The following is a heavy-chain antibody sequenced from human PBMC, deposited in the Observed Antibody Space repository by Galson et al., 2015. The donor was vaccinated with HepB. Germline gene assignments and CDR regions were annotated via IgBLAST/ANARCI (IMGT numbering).Heavy chain of an antibody. J-gene: IGHJ4*02. CDR1: GFTFSDYY. D-gene: IGHD4-23*01. V-gene: IGHV3-30*18. Sequence: SLRLSCAASGFTFSDYYMSWIRQAPGKGLEWVAIISHDGSRKYYGDSVQGRFTVSRDNSKNTLYLQMNSLRAEDTAVYHCAKRGADSDCGGEGAIDYWGQGTLVTVSS. CDR2: ISHDGSRK. CDR3: AKRGADSDCGGEGAIDY.